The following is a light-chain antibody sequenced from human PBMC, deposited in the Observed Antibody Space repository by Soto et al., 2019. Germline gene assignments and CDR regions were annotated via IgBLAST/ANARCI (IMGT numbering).Light chain of an antibody. J-gene: IGKJ5*01. CDR1: QSIFSS. CDR2: AAS. V-gene: IGKV1-39*01. CDR3: QQSYNSPPIT. Sequence: IQRTQSPSSLAASVGDRVTSACRLGQSIFSSLNWYQQRPGKAPALLIYAASSLQSGVPSRFRGSGYGTDFALTIPSLQPEDFATYYCQQSYNSPPITFGQGTRLEIK.